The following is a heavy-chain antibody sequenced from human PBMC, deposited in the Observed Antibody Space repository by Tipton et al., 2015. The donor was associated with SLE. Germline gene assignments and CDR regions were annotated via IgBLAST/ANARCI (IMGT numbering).Heavy chain of an antibody. CDR1: GGSISSSSYY. V-gene: IGHV4-39*01. Sequence: LRLSCTVSGGSISSSSYYWGWIRQPPGKGLEWIGSIYYSGSTYYNPSLKSRVTISVDTSKNQFSLKLSSVTAADTAVYYCARGKQWLGYFDLWGRGPLVTVSS. CDR3: ARGKQWLGYFDL. CDR2: IYYSGST. D-gene: IGHD6-19*01. J-gene: IGHJ2*01.